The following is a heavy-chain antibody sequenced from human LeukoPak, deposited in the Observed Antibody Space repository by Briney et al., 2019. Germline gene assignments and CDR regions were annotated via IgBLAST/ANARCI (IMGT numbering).Heavy chain of an antibody. CDR2: ISAYNGNT. CDR3: ARAAAAGTSLIYY. Sequence: GASVNVSCKASGYTFTSYGISWVRQAPGQGLDWMGWISAYNGNTDYAQRFQGRVTMTTDTSTSTAYMELRSLRSDDTAVYYCARAAAAGTSLIYYWGQGSLVTVSS. J-gene: IGHJ4*02. V-gene: IGHV1-18*01. D-gene: IGHD6-13*01. CDR1: GYTFTSYG.